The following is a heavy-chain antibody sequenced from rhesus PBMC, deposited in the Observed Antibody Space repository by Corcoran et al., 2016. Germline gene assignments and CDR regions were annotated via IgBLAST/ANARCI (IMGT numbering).Heavy chain of an antibody. J-gene: IGHJ3*01. D-gene: IGHD6-31*01. Sequence: QLQLQESSQGLVTPSETLSLTCAVSGSSIRSGYRWSWLRQPPVTGLEVIGYISYSGSTSYNPALKSRVTSSRDTSKNQFSLKLSSVTAADTAVYYCARGRIAAANAFDFWGQGLRVTVSS. CDR3: ARGRIAAANAFDF. V-gene: IGHV4-122*02. CDR1: GSSIRSGYR. CDR2: ISYSGST.